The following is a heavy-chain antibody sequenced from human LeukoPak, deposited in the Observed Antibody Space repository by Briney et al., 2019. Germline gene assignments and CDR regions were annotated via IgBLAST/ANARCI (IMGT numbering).Heavy chain of an antibody. J-gene: IGHJ4*02. CDR1: GFTFSSYA. CDR2: IGGTGVRT. D-gene: IGHD3-16*01. Sequence: GSLRLSCASSGFTFSSYAMSWVRQAPGKGLEWVSTIGGTGVRTYYADSVKGRFTISRDNSKNTLYLQINSLRAEDTAVYFCAKDRLGGPYFFHYWGQGTLVTVSS. CDR3: AKDRLGGPYFFHY. V-gene: IGHV3-23*01.